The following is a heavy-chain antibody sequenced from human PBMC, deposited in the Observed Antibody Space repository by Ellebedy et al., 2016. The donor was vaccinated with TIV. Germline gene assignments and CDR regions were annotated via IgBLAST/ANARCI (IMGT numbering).Heavy chain of an antibody. CDR3: ARIRIVGATELDY. CDR2: ISSNGGST. J-gene: IGHJ4*02. V-gene: IGHV3-64*01. CDR1: GFTFSSYA. Sequence: GESLKISCAASGFTFSSYAMHWVRQAPGKGLEYVSAISSNGGSTYYANSVKGRFTISRDNSKNTLYLQMGSLRAEDMAVYYCARIRIVGATELDYWGQGTLVTVSS. D-gene: IGHD1-26*01.